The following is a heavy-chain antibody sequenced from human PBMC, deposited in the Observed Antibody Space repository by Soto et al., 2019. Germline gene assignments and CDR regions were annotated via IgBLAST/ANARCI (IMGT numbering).Heavy chain of an antibody. J-gene: IGHJ4*02. V-gene: IGHV3-30-3*01. CDR3: ARDGSYYDSSGYCGY. Sequence: QVQLVESGGGVVHPGRSLRLSCAASGFTFSSYAMHWVRQAPGKGLEWVAVISYDGSNKYYADSVKGRFTISRDNSKNTLYLQMNSLRAEDTAVYYCARDGSYYDSSGYCGYWCQGTLVTVSS. CDR1: GFTFSSYA. CDR2: ISYDGSNK. D-gene: IGHD3-22*01.